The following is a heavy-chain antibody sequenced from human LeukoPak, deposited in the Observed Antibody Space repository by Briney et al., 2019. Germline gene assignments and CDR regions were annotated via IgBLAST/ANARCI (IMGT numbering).Heavy chain of an antibody. CDR3: ARDLLEDYSYYMDV. J-gene: IGHJ6*03. V-gene: IGHV4-59*01. CDR1: GGSISSYY. CDR2: IYYSWST. Sequence: PSETLSLTCTVSGGSISSYYWSWIRQPPGKGLEWIGYIYYSWSTNYNPSLKSRVTISVDTSKNQFPLKLSSVTAADTAVYYCARDLLEDYSYYMDVWGKGTTVIVSS.